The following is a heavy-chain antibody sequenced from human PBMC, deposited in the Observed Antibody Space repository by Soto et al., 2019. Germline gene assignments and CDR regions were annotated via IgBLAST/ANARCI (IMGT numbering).Heavy chain of an antibody. J-gene: IGHJ5*01. V-gene: IGHV3-20*04. Sequence: EVQLVESGGGVVRPGGSLRLACVVSGFSLEEYGMSWVRQAPGKGPEWVSGMHRNGNSTGYADSVKGRFTISRDDAKNSLSLQMNSLRAEDTAFYYCARDHRWGYEYGDYGDSWGHGTLVTVSS. D-gene: IGHD4-17*01. CDR3: ARDHRWGYEYGDYGDS. CDR2: MHRNGNST. CDR1: GFSLEEYG.